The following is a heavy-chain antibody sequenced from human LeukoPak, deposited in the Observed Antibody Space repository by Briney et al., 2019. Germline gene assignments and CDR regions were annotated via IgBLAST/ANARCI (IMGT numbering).Heavy chain of an antibody. CDR2: TYYRSNWYN. Sequence: SQTLSLTCAISGDSVSSNSAAWNWFRQSPSRGLEWLGRTYYRSNWYNDYAVSVKSRITINPDTSKNQFSLQLNSVTPEDTAVYYCASGVAAAGFDYWGQGTLVTVSS. CDR1: GDSVSSNSAA. V-gene: IGHV6-1*01. J-gene: IGHJ4*02. CDR3: ASGVAAAGFDY. D-gene: IGHD6-13*01.